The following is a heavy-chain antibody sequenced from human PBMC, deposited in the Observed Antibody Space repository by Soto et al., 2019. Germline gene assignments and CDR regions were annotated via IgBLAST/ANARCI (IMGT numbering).Heavy chain of an antibody. J-gene: IGHJ4*02. CDR1: GYTFTSYA. CDR2: INAGNGNT. Sequence: ASVKVSCKASGYTFTSYAMHWVRQAPGQRLEWMGWINAGNGNTKYSQKFQGRVAITRDTSASTAYMELSSLRSGDTAVYYCARDRCSGGSCYLLDYWGQGTLVTVSS. D-gene: IGHD2-15*01. CDR3: ARDRCSGGSCYLLDY. V-gene: IGHV1-3*01.